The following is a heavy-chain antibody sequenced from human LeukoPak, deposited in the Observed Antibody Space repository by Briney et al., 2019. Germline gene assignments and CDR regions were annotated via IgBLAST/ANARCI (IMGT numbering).Heavy chain of an antibody. Sequence: PGGSLRLSCAASGFTFSSYGMHWVRQAPGKGLEWVAFIRYDGSNKYYADSVKGRFTISRDNSKNTLYLQMNSLRAEDTALYYCARYDYVWGSYRYSYYYYYMDVWGKGTTVTVSS. V-gene: IGHV3-30*02. D-gene: IGHD3-16*02. CDR2: IRYDGSNK. CDR3: ARYDYVWGSYRYSYYYYYMDV. J-gene: IGHJ6*03. CDR1: GFTFSSYG.